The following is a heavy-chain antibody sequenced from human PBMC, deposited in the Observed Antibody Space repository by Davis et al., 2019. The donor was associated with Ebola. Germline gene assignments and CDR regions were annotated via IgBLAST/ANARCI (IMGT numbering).Heavy chain of an antibody. D-gene: IGHD6-19*01. Sequence: PGGSLRLSCTVSGGSISSYYWSWIRQPPGKGLEWIGYIYYSGSTNYNPSLKSRVTISVDTSKNQFSLKLSSVTAADTAVYYCARHSSGWYAPYYYYYMDVWGKGTTVTVSS. CDR2: IYYSGST. CDR1: GGSISSYY. J-gene: IGHJ6*03. CDR3: ARHSSGWYAPYYYYYMDV. V-gene: IGHV4-59*08.